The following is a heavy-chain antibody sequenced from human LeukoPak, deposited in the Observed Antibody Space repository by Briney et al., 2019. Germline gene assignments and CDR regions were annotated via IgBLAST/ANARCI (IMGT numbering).Heavy chain of an antibody. V-gene: IGHV1-18*01. CDR3: ARDSSGYEQDY. CDR1: GYTFTSYG. CDR2: ISAYNGNT. J-gene: IGHJ4*02. D-gene: IGHD5-12*01. Sequence: ASVKVSCKASGYTFTSYGISCVRQAPGQGLEWMGWISAYNGNTNYAQKLQGRVTMTTDTSTSTAYMELMSLRSDDTAVYYCARDSSGYEQDYWGQGTLVTVSS.